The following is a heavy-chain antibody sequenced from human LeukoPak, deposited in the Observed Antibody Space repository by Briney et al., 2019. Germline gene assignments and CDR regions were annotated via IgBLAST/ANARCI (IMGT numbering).Heavy chain of an antibody. CDR1: GYTLTELS. CDR3: ASPSSPVSGSYSDDAFDI. V-gene: IGHV1-24*01. Sequence: GASVKVSCKVSGYTLTELSMHWVRQAPGKGLEWMGGFDPEDGETIYAQKFQGRVTMTEDTSTDTAYMELRSLRSDDTAVYYCASPSSPVSGSYSDDAFDIWGQGTMVTVSS. J-gene: IGHJ3*02. CDR2: FDPEDGET. D-gene: IGHD1-26*01.